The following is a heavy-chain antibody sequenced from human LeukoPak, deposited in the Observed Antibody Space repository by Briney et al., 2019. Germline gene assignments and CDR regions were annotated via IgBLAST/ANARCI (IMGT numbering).Heavy chain of an antibody. V-gene: IGHV1-18*01. CDR1: GYTFTSYG. CDR3: ASRYDSSGYYGY. J-gene: IGHJ4*02. D-gene: IGHD3-22*01. Sequence: ASAKVSCKASGYTFTSYGISWVRQAPGQGLEWMGWISAYNGNTNYAQKLQGRVTMTTDTSTSTAYMELRSLRSDDTAVYYCASRYDSSGYYGYWGQGTLVTVSS. CDR2: ISAYNGNT.